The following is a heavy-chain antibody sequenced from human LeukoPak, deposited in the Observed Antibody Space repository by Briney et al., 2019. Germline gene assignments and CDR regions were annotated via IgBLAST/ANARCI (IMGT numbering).Heavy chain of an antibody. V-gene: IGHV3-30*02. J-gene: IGHJ6*02. CDR3: ARDRLYCSGGSCYDNYYYYGMDV. CDR1: GFTFSSYG. D-gene: IGHD2-15*01. Sequence: GGSLRLSCAASGFTFSSYGMHWVRQAPGKGLEWVAFIRYDGSNKYYADSVKGRFTISRGNSKNTLYLQMNSLRAEDTAVYYCARDRLYCSGGSCYDNYYYYGMDVWGQGTTVTVSS. CDR2: IRYDGSNK.